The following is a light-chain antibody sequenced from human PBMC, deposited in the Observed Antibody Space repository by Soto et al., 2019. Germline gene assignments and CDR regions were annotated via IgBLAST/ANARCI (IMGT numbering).Light chain of an antibody. CDR3: QQRDNWTWT. V-gene: IGKV3-11*01. CDR2: DAS. J-gene: IGKJ1*01. Sequence: EVVLTQSPATLSLSPGERATLSCRASQSVRSNLAWYQHKPGQPPRLLIYDASNRATGIPGRFSGSGSGTDFTLTISNLEPEDFAVYYCQQRDNWTWTFDQGAKVEIK. CDR1: QSVRSN.